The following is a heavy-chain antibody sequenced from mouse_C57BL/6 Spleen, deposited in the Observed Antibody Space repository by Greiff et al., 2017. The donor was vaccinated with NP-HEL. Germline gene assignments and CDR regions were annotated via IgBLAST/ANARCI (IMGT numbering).Heavy chain of an antibody. CDR3: ARAGSAWFAY. Sequence: QVQLQQSGAELVRPGASVTLSCKASGYTFTDYEMHWVKQTPVHGLEWIGAIDPETGGTAYNQKFKGKAILTADKSSSTAYLQLSSLTSEDTAVYYCARAGSAWFAYWGQGTLVTVSA. J-gene: IGHJ3*01. CDR1: GYTFTDYE. CDR2: IDPETGGT. D-gene: IGHD4-1*01. V-gene: IGHV1-15*01.